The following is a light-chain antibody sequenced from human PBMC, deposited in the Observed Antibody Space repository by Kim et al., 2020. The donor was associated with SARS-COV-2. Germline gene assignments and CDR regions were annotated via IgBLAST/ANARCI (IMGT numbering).Light chain of an antibody. CDR2: GAS. CDR1: QSLSRSY. CDR3: QHYERSPLT. V-gene: IGKV3-20*01. J-gene: IGKJ4*01. Sequence: EIVLTQSPGTLSLSPGERATLSCRASQSLSRSYLAWYQQKPGQAPRLLIYGASSRATGIPDRFSGGGSGTDFTLAISRLEPEDFAVYYCQHYERSPLTFGGGTKLEIK.